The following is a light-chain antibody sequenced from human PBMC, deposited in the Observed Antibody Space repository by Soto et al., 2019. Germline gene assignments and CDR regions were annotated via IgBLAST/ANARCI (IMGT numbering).Light chain of an antibody. Sequence: DIQMTQSPSTLSASVGYRVTITCRASQSISSWLAWYQQKPGKAPKLLIYDASSLESGVPSRFSGSGSGTDFTLTISSLQSEDLAVYYCQHYSVWPPTFGRGTKVDIK. CDR1: QSISSW. V-gene: IGKV1-5*01. CDR2: DAS. CDR3: QHYSVWPPT. J-gene: IGKJ1*01.